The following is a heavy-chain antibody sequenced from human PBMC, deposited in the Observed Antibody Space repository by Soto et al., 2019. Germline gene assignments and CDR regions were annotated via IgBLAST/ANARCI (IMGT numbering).Heavy chain of an antibody. CDR3: ANQRDTAMVSHYYYYGMDV. V-gene: IGHV3-30-3*01. CDR1: GFTFSSYA. Sequence: GGSLRLSCAASGFTFSSYAMHWVRQAPGKGLEWVAVISYDGSNKYYADSVKGRFTISRDNSKNTLYLQMNSLRAEDTAVYYCANQRDTAMVSHYYYYGMDVWGQGTTVTVS. CDR2: ISYDGSNK. D-gene: IGHD5-18*01. J-gene: IGHJ6*02.